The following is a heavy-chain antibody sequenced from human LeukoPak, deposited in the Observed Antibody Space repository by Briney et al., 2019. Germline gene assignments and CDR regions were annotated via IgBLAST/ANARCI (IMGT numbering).Heavy chain of an antibody. V-gene: IGHV1-24*01. D-gene: IGHD3-10*01. Sequence: GASVKVSCKVSGYTLTELSMHWVRQAPGQGLEWMGGFDPEDGETIYAQKFQGRVTMTEDTSTDTAYMELSSLRSEDTAVYYCATVIARRISMVRGVTLDYWGQGTLVTVSS. CDR3: ATVIARRISMVRGVTLDY. CDR2: FDPEDGET. CDR1: GYTLTELS. J-gene: IGHJ4*02.